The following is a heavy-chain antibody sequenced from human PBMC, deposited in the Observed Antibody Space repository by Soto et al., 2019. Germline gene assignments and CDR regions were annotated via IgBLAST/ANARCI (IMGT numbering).Heavy chain of an antibody. CDR2: IYYSGTT. Sequence: ASEPLSDTSTVADGSISSSSYYRTWIRQPPGKGLEWMGYIYYSGTTTNYNPSLKSRVTLSVDTSKNQFSLKLSSVTAADTAVYYCARLGGSYAVPHFDYWGQGTLVTVSS. D-gene: IGHD1-26*01. CDR3: ARLGGSYAVPHFDY. J-gene: IGHJ4*02. V-gene: IGHV4-61*05. CDR1: DGSISSSSYY.